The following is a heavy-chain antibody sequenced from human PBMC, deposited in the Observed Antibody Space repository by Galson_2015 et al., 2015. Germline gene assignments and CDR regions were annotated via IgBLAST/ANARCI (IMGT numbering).Heavy chain of an antibody. CDR3: VRHSVTTVSTYFDY. V-gene: IGHV4-39*01. Sequence: TLSLTCTASGGSISTNRYYWGWIRQPPGKGLEWIGTIYYSGTTYYNPSLESRVTISVDTTKNQFSLRLTSVTAADTAVYFCVRHSVTTVSTYFDYWGRGSLVTVSS. J-gene: IGHJ4*02. CDR2: IYYSGTT. CDR1: GGSISTNRYY. D-gene: IGHD4-17*01.